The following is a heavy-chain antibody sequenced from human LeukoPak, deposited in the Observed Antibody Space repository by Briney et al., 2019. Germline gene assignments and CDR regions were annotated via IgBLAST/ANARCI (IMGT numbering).Heavy chain of an antibody. Sequence: GGSLRLSCAASGFTFGNYAMNWVRQAPGKGLEWVSTISGSNGSTYYADSVKGRFTISRDNSKSTLYLQMNSLRAEDTALYYCARKRPNYFDYWGQGTLVTVSS. J-gene: IGHJ4*02. V-gene: IGHV3-23*01. CDR1: GFTFGNYA. CDR2: ISGSNGST. CDR3: ARKRPNYFDY.